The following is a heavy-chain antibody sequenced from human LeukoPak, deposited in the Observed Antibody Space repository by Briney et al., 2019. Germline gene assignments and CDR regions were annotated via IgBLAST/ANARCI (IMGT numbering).Heavy chain of an antibody. CDR2: ISSSSSTI. V-gene: IGHV3-48*01. J-gene: IGHJ4*02. Sequence: QPGGSLRLSCAASGFTFSSYSMNWVRQAPGKGLEWVSYISSSSSTIYYADSVKGRFTISRDNAKNSLYLQMNSLRAEDTAVYYCARSSGSYYLDYWGQGTLVTVSS. CDR3: ARSSGSYYLDY. D-gene: IGHD1-26*01. CDR1: GFTFSSYS.